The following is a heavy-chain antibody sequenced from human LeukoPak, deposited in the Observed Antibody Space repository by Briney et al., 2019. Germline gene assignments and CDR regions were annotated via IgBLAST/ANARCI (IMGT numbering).Heavy chain of an antibody. D-gene: IGHD3-16*02. J-gene: IGHJ4*02. CDR3: ARVVTVKVFDY. V-gene: IGHV3-30*03. Sequence: GGSLRLSCAASGFTFSSYGMHWVRQAPGKGLEWVAVISFDGSNKYYADSVKGRFIISRDNSKNTLYLQMNSLRAEDTAVYYCARVVTVKVFDYWGQGTLVTVSS. CDR1: GFTFSSYG. CDR2: ISFDGSNK.